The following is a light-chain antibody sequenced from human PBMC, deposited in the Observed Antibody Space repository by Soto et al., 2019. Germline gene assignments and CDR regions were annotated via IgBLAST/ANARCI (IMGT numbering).Light chain of an antibody. CDR2: WAS. CDR1: QSVLNSSSNKNS. V-gene: IGKV4-1*01. CDR3: QQFYSTPYT. Sequence: DVVMTQSPDSLAVSLGERATINCKSSQSVLNSSSNKNSLAWYQQKPGQSPELLIYWASTRESGVPDQFSGSGSGTDFTLTISSLQAEDVAVYYCQQFYSTPYTFGQGTKREIK. J-gene: IGKJ2*01.